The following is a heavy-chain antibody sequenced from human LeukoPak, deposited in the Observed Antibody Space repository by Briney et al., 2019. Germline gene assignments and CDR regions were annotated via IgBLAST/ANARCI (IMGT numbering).Heavy chain of an antibody. CDR1: GFAFSNYW. CDR3: ARDVLAIWGSNAFDI. J-gene: IGHJ3*02. CDR2: VDSDGSST. D-gene: IGHD7-27*01. Sequence: GGSLRLSCTASGFAFSNYWMHWVRQAPGKGLVWVSRVDSDGSSTSHADSVKDRFTTSCDNATTTQYLRMNRLTADDAPEYYCARDVLAIWGSNAFDIGGHGTIVTVSS. V-gene: IGHV3-74*01.